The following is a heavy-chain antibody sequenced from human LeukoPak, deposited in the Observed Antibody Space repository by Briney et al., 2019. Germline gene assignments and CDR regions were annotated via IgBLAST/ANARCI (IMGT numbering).Heavy chain of an antibody. CDR2: ISGSGGST. J-gene: IGHJ4*02. D-gene: IGHD3-3*01. CDR3: AKNLDFWGGLFDY. CDR1: GFTFSSYA. Sequence: GASLRLSCAASGFTFSSYAMSWVRQAPGKGLEWVSAISGSGGSTYYADSVKGRFTISRDNSKNTLYLQMNSLRAEDTAVYYCAKNLDFWGGLFDYWGQGTLVTVSS. V-gene: IGHV3-23*01.